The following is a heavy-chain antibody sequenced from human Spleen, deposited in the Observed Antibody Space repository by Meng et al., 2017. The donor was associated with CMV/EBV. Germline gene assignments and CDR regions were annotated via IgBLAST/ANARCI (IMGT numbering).Heavy chain of an antibody. J-gene: IGHJ4*02. CDR2: IGTAGDT. Sequence: GGSLRLSCAASGFTFEDFAMHWVRQTTGKGLEWVSAIGTAGDTYYPGSVKGRFTISRDNSKNTLYLQMNSLRAEDTAVYYCAKSTLAGPWGSFDYWGQGTLVTVSS. CDR1: GFTFEDFA. D-gene: IGHD6-19*01. V-gene: IGHV3-13*01. CDR3: AKSTLAGPWGSFDY.